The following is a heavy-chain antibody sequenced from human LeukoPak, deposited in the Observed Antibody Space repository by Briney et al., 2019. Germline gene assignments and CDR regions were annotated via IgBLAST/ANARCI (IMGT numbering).Heavy chain of an antibody. CDR2: MSTSSTYI. CDR1: GFNFRVYN. Sequence: GGSLRLSCAASGFNFRVYNMNWVRQAPGKGLEWVSSMSTSSTYIYYADSIKGRFTISRDDARSLLYLQMDSLRAEDTAVYYCVRDFAFGFCNTTTCRYPFDSWGQGTLVTVSS. V-gene: IGHV3-21*06. D-gene: IGHD3-16*01. CDR3: VRDFAFGFCNTTTCRYPFDS. J-gene: IGHJ4*02.